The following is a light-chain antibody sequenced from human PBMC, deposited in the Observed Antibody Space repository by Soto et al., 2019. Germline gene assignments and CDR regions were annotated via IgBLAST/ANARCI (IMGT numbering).Light chain of an antibody. V-gene: IGKV3-15*01. CDR1: QGVSTY. CDR3: QQYNSWPRT. Sequence: EIVLTQSPATLSLSPGERATLSCRASQGVSTYLAWYQQKPGQAPRLLIYDASTRATGIPARFSGSGSGTEFTLTISRLQSDDCAVYDGQQYNSWPRTFGPGTKVDIK. J-gene: IGKJ1*01. CDR2: DAS.